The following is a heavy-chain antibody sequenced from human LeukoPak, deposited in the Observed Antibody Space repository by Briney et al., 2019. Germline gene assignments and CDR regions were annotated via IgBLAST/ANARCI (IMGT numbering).Heavy chain of an antibody. V-gene: IGHV1-2*02. CDR2: INPNSGGT. J-gene: IGHJ4*02. Sequence: ASVKVSCKASGYTFTSYDINWVRQAPGQGLEWMGWINPNSGGTNYAQKFQGRVTMTRDTSISTAYMELSRLRSDDTAVYYCATYTNLDYWGQGTLVTVSS. CDR3: ATYTNLDY. CDR1: GYTFTSYD.